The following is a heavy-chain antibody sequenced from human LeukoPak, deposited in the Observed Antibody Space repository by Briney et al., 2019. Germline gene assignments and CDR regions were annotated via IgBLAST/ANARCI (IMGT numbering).Heavy chain of an antibody. CDR3: ARDRPDFWSGYYVKDSYYYMDV. V-gene: IGHV1-69*01. CDR1: GGTFSSYA. J-gene: IGHJ6*03. CDR2: IIPIFGTA. D-gene: IGHD3-3*01. Sequence: SVKVSCKASGGTFSSYAISWVRQAPGQGLEWMGGIIPIFGTANHAQKFQGRVTITADESTSTAYMELSSLRSEDTAVYYSARDRPDFWSGYYVKDSYYYMDVWGKGTTVTVSS.